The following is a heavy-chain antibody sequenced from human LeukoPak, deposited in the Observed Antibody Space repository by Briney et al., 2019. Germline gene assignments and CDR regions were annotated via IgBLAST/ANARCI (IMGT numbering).Heavy chain of an antibody. J-gene: IGHJ4*02. V-gene: IGHV1-24*01. CDR1: GYTLTELS. CDR3: ARNTAMEFVFDY. Sequence: GASVKVSCKVSGYTLTELSMHWVRQAPGKGLEWMGGFDPEDGETIYAQKFQGRVTMTEDTSTDTAYMELRSLRSDDTAVYYCARNTAMEFVFDYWGQGTLVTVSS. D-gene: IGHD5-18*01. CDR2: FDPEDGET.